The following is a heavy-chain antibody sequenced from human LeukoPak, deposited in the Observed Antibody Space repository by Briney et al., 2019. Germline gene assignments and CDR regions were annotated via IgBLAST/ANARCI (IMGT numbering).Heavy chain of an antibody. D-gene: IGHD2-15*01. Sequence: GGSLRLSCATSGFTFSNYALSWVRQAPGKGLQWVPGITGSESNTYYSDSVRDRFTISRNNSKNTLFLQMNSLRAEDTAVYYCAKVDGYSKGYFDYWGQGTLVTVSS. J-gene: IGHJ4*02. CDR1: GFTFSNYA. CDR3: AKVDGYSKGYFDY. V-gene: IGHV3-23*01. CDR2: ITGSESNT.